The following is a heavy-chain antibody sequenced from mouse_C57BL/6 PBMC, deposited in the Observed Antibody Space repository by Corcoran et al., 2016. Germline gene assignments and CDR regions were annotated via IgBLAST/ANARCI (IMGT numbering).Heavy chain of an antibody. Sequence: DVQLQESGPGLVKPSQSLSLTCSVTGYSITSGYYWNWIRQFPGNKLEWMGYISYDGSNNYNPSLKNRISITRDTSKNQFFLKLNSVTTEDTATYYCARGTSSGAMDYWGQGTSVTVSS. V-gene: IGHV3-6*01. CDR1: GYSITSGYY. CDR2: ISYDGSN. J-gene: IGHJ4*01. CDR3: ARGTSSGAMDY. D-gene: IGHD3-1*01.